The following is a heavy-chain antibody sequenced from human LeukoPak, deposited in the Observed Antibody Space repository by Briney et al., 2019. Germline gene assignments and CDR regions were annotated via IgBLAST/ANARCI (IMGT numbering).Heavy chain of an antibody. CDR3: VRHQEGMVRGVLYYMDV. D-gene: IGHD3-10*01. J-gene: IGHJ6*03. V-gene: IGHV4-39*01. CDR1: GDTISTSDHY. CDR2: IYYTGNT. Sequence: SETLSLTCSVSGDTISTSDHYWGWIRQPPGKGLEWIGSIYYTGNTYYNPSLKSRVTISIDTSKNQFSLKLSSVTAADTAVYYCVRHQEGMVRGVLYYMDVWGTGTTVTISS.